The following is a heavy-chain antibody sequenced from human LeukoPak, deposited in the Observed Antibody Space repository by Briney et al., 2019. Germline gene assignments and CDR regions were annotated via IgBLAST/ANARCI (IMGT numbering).Heavy chain of an antibody. J-gene: IGHJ4*02. CDR3: AKLVAAGRGGRGYFDY. V-gene: IGHV3-30*18. D-gene: IGHD6-13*01. Sequence: GGSLRLSCVASGFIFSSYGMHWVRQAPGKGLEWVAVISYDGSNKYYADSVKGRFTISRDNSKNTLYLQMNSLRAEDTAVYYCAKLVAAGRGGRGYFDYWGQGTLVTVSS. CDR2: ISYDGSNK. CDR1: GFIFSSYG.